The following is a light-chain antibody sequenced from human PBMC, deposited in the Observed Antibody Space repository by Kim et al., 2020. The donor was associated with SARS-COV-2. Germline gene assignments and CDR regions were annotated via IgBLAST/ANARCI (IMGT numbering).Light chain of an antibody. CDR2: YDS. CDR1: NIGSKS. CDR3: QVWDSSSDLLV. V-gene: IGLV3-21*04. Sequence: SYELTQPPSVSVAPGKTARITCGGNNIGSKSVHWYQQKPGQAPVLVIYYDSDRPSGIPERFSGSNSGNTATLTISRVEAGDEADYYCQVWDSSSDLLVFGGGTQLTV. J-gene: IGLJ2*01.